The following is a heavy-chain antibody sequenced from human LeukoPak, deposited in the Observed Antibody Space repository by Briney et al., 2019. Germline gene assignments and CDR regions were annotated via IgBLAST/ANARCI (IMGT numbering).Heavy chain of an antibody. J-gene: IGHJ6*02. CDR2: IYYSGST. CDR1: GGSIRSYY. Sequence: PGGSLRLSCTVSGGSIRSYYWSWIRQPPGKGLEWIANIYYSGSTNYNPSLKSRVIISLDTSKNQFSLKLSSVTAADAAVYYCAGDSSMGVWGRGTTVTVSS. V-gene: IGHV4-59*01. CDR3: AGDSSMGV.